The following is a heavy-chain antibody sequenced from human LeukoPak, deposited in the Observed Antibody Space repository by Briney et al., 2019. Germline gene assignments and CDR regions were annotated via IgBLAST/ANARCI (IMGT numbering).Heavy chain of an antibody. CDR1: EFSVGSNY. Sequence: GGSLRLSCAASEFSVGSNYMTLVRQAPGKGLEWVSLIYSGGSTYYADSVKGRFTISRDNAKNSLYLQMNSLRAEDTAVYYCARGYYDFWSGYRSWFDPWGQGTLVTVSS. CDR3: ARGYYDFWSGYRSWFDP. J-gene: IGHJ5*02. V-gene: IGHV3-66*01. CDR2: IYSGGST. D-gene: IGHD3-3*01.